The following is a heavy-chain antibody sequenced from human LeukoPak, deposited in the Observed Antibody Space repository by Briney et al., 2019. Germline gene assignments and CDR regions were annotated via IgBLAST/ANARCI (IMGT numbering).Heavy chain of an antibody. CDR1: GFTFSDYS. V-gene: IGHV3-48*01. Sequence: PGGSLRLSCAASGFTFSDYSMNWVRQAPGKGLEWVSYISTTNSSTIYYADSVEGRFTISRDNAENSLYLQMNSLRAEDTAVYYRARDRGSSGYHFDYWGQGTLVTVSS. CDR3: ARDRGSSGYHFDY. J-gene: IGHJ4*02. CDR2: ISTTNSSTI. D-gene: IGHD3-22*01.